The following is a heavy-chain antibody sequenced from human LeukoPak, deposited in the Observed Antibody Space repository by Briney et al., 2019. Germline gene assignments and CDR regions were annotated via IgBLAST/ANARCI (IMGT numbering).Heavy chain of an antibody. D-gene: IGHD3-10*01. V-gene: IGHV3-21*06. Sequence: GGSLRLSCAASGFAFSDYWMTWVRQAPGKGLEWGSTISRNRNYIYYAGSVKGRFAISRDDASNSLFLHMHSLRAEASAVYFCTRDLSAGLPGGFDSWGQGTLVSVSS. J-gene: IGHJ4*02. CDR2: ISRNRNYI. CDR1: GFAFSDYW. CDR3: TRDLSAGLPGGFDS.